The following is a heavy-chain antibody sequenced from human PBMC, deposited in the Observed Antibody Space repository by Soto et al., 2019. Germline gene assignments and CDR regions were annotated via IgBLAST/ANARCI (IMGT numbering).Heavy chain of an antibody. J-gene: IGHJ5*02. CDR1: GYTFTSYG. CDR3: AILWFGELSTNWFDP. Sequence: ASVKVSCKASGYTFTSYGISWVRQAPGQGLEWMGWINAYNGNTNYAQKLQGRVTMTTDTSTSTAYMELRSRRSDDTAVYYCAILWFGELSTNWFDPWGQGTLVTVSS. V-gene: IGHV1-18*01. D-gene: IGHD3-10*01. CDR2: INAYNGNT.